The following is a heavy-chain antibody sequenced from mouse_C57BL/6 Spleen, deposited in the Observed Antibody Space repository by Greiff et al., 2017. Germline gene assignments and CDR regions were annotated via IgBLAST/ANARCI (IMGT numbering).Heavy chain of an antibody. CDR1: GYTFTSYG. D-gene: IGHD1-1*01. J-gene: IGHJ2*01. CDR2: IYPRSGNT. V-gene: IGHV1-81*01. CDR3: ARRGIDYYGSSYFDY. Sequence: QVQLQQSGAELARPGASVKLSCKASGYTFTSYGISWVKQRTGQGLEWIGEIYPRSGNTYYNEKFKGKATLTADKSSSTAYMELRSLTSEDSAVYFCARRGIDYYGSSYFDYWGQGTTLTVSS.